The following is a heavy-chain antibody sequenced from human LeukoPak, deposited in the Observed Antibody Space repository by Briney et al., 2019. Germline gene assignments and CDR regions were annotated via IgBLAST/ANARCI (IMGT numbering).Heavy chain of an antibody. J-gene: IGHJ5*02. D-gene: IGHD1-14*01. CDR3: ARHISRTGFDP. V-gene: IGHV4-59*08. CDR2: IYYSGST. CDR1: GGSISSYY. Sequence: SETLSLTCTVSGGSISSYYWSWIRQPPGKGLEWIGYIYYSGSTNYNPSLKSRVTISVDTSKNQFSLKLSSVTAADTAVYYCARHISRTGFDPRGQGTLVTVSS.